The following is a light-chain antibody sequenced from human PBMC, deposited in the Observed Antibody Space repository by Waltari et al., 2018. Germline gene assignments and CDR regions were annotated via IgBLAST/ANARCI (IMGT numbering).Light chain of an antibody. CDR3: ATWDASLDTWV. CDR2: ANN. CDR1: HSNIGSDI. V-gene: IGLV1-44*01. Sequence: QSVVTQPPSASGTPGQRVTLSCSGSHSNIGSDIVNWYQQFPGTAPKLLIYANNQRPSGVPGRFSASRSGTSASLVISGLQSEDEADYYCATWDASLDTWVFGGGTKVTVL. J-gene: IGLJ3*02.